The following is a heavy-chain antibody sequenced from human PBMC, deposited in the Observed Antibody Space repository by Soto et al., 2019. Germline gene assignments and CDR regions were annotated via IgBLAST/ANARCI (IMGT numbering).Heavy chain of an antibody. CDR3: ARESPSEVMATYYFDY. Sequence: QVQLVESGGGVVQPGRSLRLSCAASGFIFSDYAMHWFRQAPGTGLEWVALISFDGSNKYYADSVKGRFTLSRDNSQNALYLQMNSLRAEDTAVYYCARESPSEVMATYYFDYWGQGTQVTVSS. J-gene: IGHJ4*02. CDR2: ISFDGSNK. V-gene: IGHV3-30-3*01. D-gene: IGHD2-21*01. CDR1: GFIFSDYA.